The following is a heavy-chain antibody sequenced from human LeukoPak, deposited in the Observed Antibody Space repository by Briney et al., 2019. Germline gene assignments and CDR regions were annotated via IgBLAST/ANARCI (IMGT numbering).Heavy chain of an antibody. CDR1: GVSISSTSYY. CDR2: IYYSGST. D-gene: IGHD1-1*01. J-gene: IGHJ5*02. CDR3: ATLTTPGWFNP. V-gene: IGHV4-39*07. Sequence: SETLSLTCTVSGVSISSTSYYWGWIRQPPGKGLEWIGNIYYSGSTYYNPSLKSRVTISVDTSKNQFSLKLSSVTAADTAVYYCATLTTPGWFNPWGQGTLVTASS.